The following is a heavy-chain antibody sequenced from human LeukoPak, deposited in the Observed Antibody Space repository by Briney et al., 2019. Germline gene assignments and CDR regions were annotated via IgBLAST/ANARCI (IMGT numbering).Heavy chain of an antibody. CDR1: GYSFTSYW. Sequence: GESLKISCKGSGYSFTSYWIGWVRQMPGKGLEWMGIIYPGDSDTRYSPSFQGQVTISADKSISTAYLQWSSLKASDTAMYYCARQGPGDSSSSHSLFRYYYYYMDVWGKGTTVTVSS. V-gene: IGHV5-51*01. D-gene: IGHD6-6*01. CDR2: IYPGDSDT. J-gene: IGHJ6*03. CDR3: ARQGPGDSSSSHSLFRYYYYYMDV.